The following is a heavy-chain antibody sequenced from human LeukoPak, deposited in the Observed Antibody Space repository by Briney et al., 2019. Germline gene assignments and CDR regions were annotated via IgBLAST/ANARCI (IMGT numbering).Heavy chain of an antibody. CDR2: INPNRGGT. Sequence: ASVTVSCTASGYTFTGYYMHWVRQAPGQGREWMGWINPNRGGTHYAQKFQGWVTMTRHTSISTAYMELSRLRSDDTAVYYCARAPHRCSGGSCLDYWGQGTLVTVSS. J-gene: IGHJ4*02. D-gene: IGHD2-15*01. CDR1: GYTFTGYY. CDR3: ARAPHRCSGGSCLDY. V-gene: IGHV1-2*04.